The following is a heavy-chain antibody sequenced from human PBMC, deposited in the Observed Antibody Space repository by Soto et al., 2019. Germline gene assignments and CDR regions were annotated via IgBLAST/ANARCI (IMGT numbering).Heavy chain of an antibody. CDR2: IYYSGST. D-gene: IGHD6-13*01. V-gene: IGHV4-61*01. CDR3: ARYSRSYYFDY. Sequence: SETLSLTCTVSGGSVSSGSYYWSWIRQPPGKGLEWIGYIYYSGSTNYNPSLKSRVTISVDTSKNQFSLKLSSVTAADTAVYYCARYSRSYYFDYWGQGTLVPVS. J-gene: IGHJ4*02. CDR1: GGSVSSGSYY.